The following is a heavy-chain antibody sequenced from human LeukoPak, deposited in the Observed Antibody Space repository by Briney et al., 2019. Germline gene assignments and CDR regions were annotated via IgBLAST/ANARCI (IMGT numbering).Heavy chain of an antibody. D-gene: IGHD1-26*01. J-gene: IGHJ6*03. CDR1: GFTFSSYA. CDR3: AKGGANYYYYYMDV. CDR2: ISYDGSNK. Sequence: GGSLRLSCAASGFTFSSYAMHWVRQAPGKGLEWVAVISYDGSNKYYADSVKGRFTISRDNSKNTLYLQMNSLRAEDTAVYYCAKGGANYYYYYMDVWGKGTTVTVSS. V-gene: IGHV3-30*04.